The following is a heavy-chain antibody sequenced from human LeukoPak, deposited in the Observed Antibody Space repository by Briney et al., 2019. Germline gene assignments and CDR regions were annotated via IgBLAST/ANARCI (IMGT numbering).Heavy chain of an antibody. CDR3: ARQGDSSGWYMY. Sequence: PSETLSLTCAVYGGSFSGYYWSCIRQPPGKGLEWIGEINHSGSTYYNPSLKSRVTISVDTSKNQFSLNLTSVAAADTAVYYCARQGDSSGWYMYWGQGTLVTVSS. CDR1: GGSFSGYY. V-gene: IGHV4-34*01. CDR2: INHSGST. J-gene: IGHJ4*02. D-gene: IGHD6-19*01.